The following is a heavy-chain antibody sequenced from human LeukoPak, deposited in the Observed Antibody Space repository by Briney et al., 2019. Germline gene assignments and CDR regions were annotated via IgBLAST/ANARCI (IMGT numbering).Heavy chain of an antibody. CDR2: IYHSGST. V-gene: IGHV4-30-2*01. D-gene: IGHD3-3*01. Sequence: SETLSLTCTVSGGSISSGSYYWSWIRQPPGKGLEWIGYIYHSGSTYYNPSLRSRVTISVDRSKNQFSLKLSSVTAADTAVYYCARGTTIFGVEWGQGTLVTVSS. J-gene: IGHJ4*02. CDR3: ARGTTIFGVE. CDR1: GGSISSGSYY.